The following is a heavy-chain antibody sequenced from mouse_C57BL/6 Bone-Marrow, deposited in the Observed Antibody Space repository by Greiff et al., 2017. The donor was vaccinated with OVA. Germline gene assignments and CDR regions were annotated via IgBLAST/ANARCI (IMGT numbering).Heavy chain of an antibody. Sequence: EVKLVESEGGLVQPGSSMKLSCTASGFTFSDYCMAWVRQVPEKGLEWVANINYDGSSTYYLDSLKSRFIISRDNAKNILYLQMSSLKSEDTATYYCARSLYGNYLFAYWGQGTLVTVSA. D-gene: IGHD2-1*01. V-gene: IGHV5-16*01. CDR3: ARSLYGNYLFAY. CDR1: GFTFSDYC. CDR2: INYDGSST. J-gene: IGHJ3*01.